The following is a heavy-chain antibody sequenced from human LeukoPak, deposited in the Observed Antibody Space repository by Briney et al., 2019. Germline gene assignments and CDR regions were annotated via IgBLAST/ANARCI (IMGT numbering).Heavy chain of an antibody. CDR1: AYTFTGYY. J-gene: IGHJ3*02. CDR2: INPNSGGT. V-gene: IGHV1-2*02. CDR3: AREVAVAGMDAFDI. Sequence: ASVKLSCNASAYTFTGYYMYLVRHAPGQGHEWMGWINPNSGGTNYAQKCQGRVTMTRDTSISTAYMELSRLRSDDTAVYYCAREVAVAGMDAFDIWGQGTMVTVSS. D-gene: IGHD6-19*01.